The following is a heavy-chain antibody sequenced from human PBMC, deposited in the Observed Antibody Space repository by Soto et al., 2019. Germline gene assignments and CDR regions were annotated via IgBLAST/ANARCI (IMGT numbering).Heavy chain of an antibody. CDR2: IYYSGST. Sequence: PSETLSLTWTVSGGSISSYYWSWIRQPPGKGLEWIGYIYYSGSTNYNPSLKSRVTISVDTSKNQFSLKLSSVTAAYTAVYYCARDYCTNGVCYQEYWGQGTLVTVSS. V-gene: IGHV4-59*01. J-gene: IGHJ4*02. D-gene: IGHD2-8*01. CDR1: GGSISSYY. CDR3: ARDYCTNGVCYQEY.